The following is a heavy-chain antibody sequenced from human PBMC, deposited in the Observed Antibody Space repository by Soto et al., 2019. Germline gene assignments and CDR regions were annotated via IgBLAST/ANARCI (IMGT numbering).Heavy chain of an antibody. CDR2: IYYSGST. J-gene: IGHJ3*02. CDR3: ARHVRPDGTDAFDI. CDR1: GGSISSYY. V-gene: IGHV4-59*08. Sequence: SETLSLTCTVSGGSISSYYWSWIRQPPGKGLEWIGYIYYSGSTNYNPSLKSRVTISVDTSKNQFSLKLSSVTAADTAVYYCARHVRPDGTDAFDIWGQGTMVTVSS. D-gene: IGHD7-27*01.